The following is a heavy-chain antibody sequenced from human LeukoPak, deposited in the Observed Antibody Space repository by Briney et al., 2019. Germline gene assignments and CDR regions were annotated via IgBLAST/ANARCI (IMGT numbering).Heavy chain of an antibody. J-gene: IGHJ1*01. V-gene: IGHV3-53*01. Sequence: GGSLRLSCAASGFTVSSNYMSWVRQAPGKGLEWVSFIYSGGSTYYADSVKGRFTISRDNSKNTLYLQMNSLRAEDTAVYYCARGSGWYAEYFQHWGQGTLVTVSS. CDR2: IYSGGST. D-gene: IGHD6-19*01. CDR1: GFTVSSNY. CDR3: ARGSGWYAEYFQH.